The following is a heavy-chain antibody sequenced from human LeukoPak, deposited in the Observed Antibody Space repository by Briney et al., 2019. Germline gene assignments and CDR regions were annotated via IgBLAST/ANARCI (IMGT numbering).Heavy chain of an antibody. CDR2: IWYDGSNR. D-gene: IGHD4-23*01. CDR1: GFTSSNYD. J-gene: IGHJ3*02. CDR3: ARDDYGGKLDI. Sequence: GRSLRLSCAASGFTSSNYDMHWVRQAAGKGLVWVAVIWYDGSNRYYADSVKGRFTISRDNSKNTLYLQMNSLRAEDTAVYYCARDDYGGKLDIWGQGTVVTVSS. V-gene: IGHV3-33*01.